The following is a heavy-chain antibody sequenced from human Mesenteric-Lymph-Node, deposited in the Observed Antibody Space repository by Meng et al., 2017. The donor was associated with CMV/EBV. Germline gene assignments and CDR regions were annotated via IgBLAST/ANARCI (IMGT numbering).Heavy chain of an antibody. CDR1: GFTFSSYS. V-gene: IGHV3-21*01. D-gene: IGHD1-20*01. CDR3: AKGHNSNWNYFDY. Sequence: GESLKISCVASGFTFSSYSMNWVRQAPGKGLEWVSSISRSGSNIYYADSVKGRFTISRDNAKNSLYLQMNSLRAEDTAVYYCAKGHNSNWNYFDYWGQGTLVTVSS. J-gene: IGHJ4*02. CDR2: ISRSGSNI.